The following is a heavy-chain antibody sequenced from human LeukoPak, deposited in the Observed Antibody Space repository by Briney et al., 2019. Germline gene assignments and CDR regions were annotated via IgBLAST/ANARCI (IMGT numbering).Heavy chain of an antibody. CDR3: ARASRAVTTALNY. Sequence: ASVKVCCKASGYTFTSYDIYWGREATGQGLEWVGWMIPNRGNTGYAQKVQGRGTMTRTTSISTAYMELSSLRSEDTTVDYCARASRAVTTALNYWGKGPLVKVSS. D-gene: IGHD4-11*01. V-gene: IGHV1-8*01. CDR1: GYTFTSYD. J-gene: IGHJ4*02. CDR2: MIPNRGNT.